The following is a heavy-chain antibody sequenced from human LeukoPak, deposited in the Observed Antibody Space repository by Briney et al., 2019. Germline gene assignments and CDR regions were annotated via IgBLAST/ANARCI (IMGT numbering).Heavy chain of an antibody. D-gene: IGHD3-22*01. J-gene: IGHJ5*02. CDR1: GYTFSIYY. Sequence: ASVKVSRKSSGYTFSIYYIHWVRQAPGQGLEWMGWLNPNSGGTNYAHKFQGRVTMTRDTSISTAYMDLSRLRSDDTAVYYCARLSSDYWFDTWGQGTLVTVSA. CDR2: LNPNSGGT. V-gene: IGHV1-2*02. CDR3: ARLSSDYWFDT.